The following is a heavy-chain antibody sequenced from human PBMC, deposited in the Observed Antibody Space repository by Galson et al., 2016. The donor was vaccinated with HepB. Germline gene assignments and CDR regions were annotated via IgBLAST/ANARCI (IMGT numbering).Heavy chain of an antibody. D-gene: IGHD1-14*01. CDR3: ARPSAVDHRGAFNI. CDR1: GASISTGGVS. CDR2: IYSSGTP. J-gene: IGHJ3*02. V-gene: IGHV4-31*03. Sequence: TLSLNCTVSGASISTGGVSWTWLRQHPEEGLEWLGFIYSSGTPYYNPSLRGRVIISIDTSKNQFYLNVTSVTAADTAVYYCARPSAVDHRGAFNIWGHGTKVTVSS.